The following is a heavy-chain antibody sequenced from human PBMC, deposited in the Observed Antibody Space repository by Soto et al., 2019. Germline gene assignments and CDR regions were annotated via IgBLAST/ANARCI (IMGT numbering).Heavy chain of an antibody. J-gene: IGHJ5*02. CDR3: ARDMGRRAYYYDSNPFS. CDR2: ISTYHGNA. D-gene: IGHD3-22*01. Sequence: ASVKVSCKASGYTFTSYYMHWVRQAPGQGLEWIGWISTYHGNANYAQMLQGRVTMTTDTSTSTANMELRSLSSDDTAVYYCARDMGRRAYYYDSNPFSWGQGARVTVSS. CDR1: GYTFTSYY. V-gene: IGHV1-18*04.